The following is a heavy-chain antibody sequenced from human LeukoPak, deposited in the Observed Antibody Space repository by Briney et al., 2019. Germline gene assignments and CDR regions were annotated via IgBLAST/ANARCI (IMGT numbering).Heavy chain of an antibody. D-gene: IGHD2-21*02. CDR1: GFTFANSW. J-gene: IGHJ4*02. Sequence: GGSLRLSCAASGFTFANSWMHWVRQAPGKGLVWVSHIIGDGTGTTYADSVKGRFTISRDNAKNTLYLQMNSPRAEDTAVYYCAGDLRCNGGHCLAFWGQGTLVTVSS. V-gene: IGHV3-74*03. CDR3: AGDLRCNGGHCLAF. CDR2: IIGDGTGT.